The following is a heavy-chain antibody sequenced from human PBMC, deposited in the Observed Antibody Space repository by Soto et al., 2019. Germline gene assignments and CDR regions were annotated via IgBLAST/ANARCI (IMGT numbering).Heavy chain of an antibody. CDR1: GFTVSTNY. V-gene: IGHV3-53*01. J-gene: IGHJ4*02. CDR2: IYSGGST. D-gene: IGHD6-13*01. CDR3: ARGIAAAGALYDF. Sequence: EVQLVESGGGLIQPGGSLRLSCAASGFTVSTNYMRWERQGQGKGLEWVSVIYSGGSTYYADSVKGRFTISRDNSKNSLQLLMNHLSAEATAVYYCARGIAAAGALYDFWCQGTLVTVSS.